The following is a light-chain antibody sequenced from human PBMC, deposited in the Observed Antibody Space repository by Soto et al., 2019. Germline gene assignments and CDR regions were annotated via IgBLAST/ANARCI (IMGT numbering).Light chain of an antibody. Sequence: DNQMTQSPSTLSGSVGDRVTITCRASQTISSWLAWYQQKPGKAPKLLIYDASSLESGVPSRFSGRGSGTEFTLTISSLQPDDFATYYCQQYNSYWTFGQGTKVDIK. CDR3: QQYNSYWT. CDR1: QTISSW. J-gene: IGKJ1*01. V-gene: IGKV1-5*01. CDR2: DAS.